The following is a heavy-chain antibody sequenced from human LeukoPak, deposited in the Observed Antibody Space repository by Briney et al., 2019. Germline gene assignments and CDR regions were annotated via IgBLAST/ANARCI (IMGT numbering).Heavy chain of an antibody. D-gene: IGHD4-17*01. Sequence: WIRQPPGKGLEWIGYIYYSGSTYYNPSLKSRVTISVDTSKNQFSPKLSSVTAADTAVYYCARDEGDYVNDAFDIWGQGTMVTVSS. CDR3: ARDEGDYVNDAFDI. V-gene: IGHV4-30-4*01. CDR2: IYYSGST. J-gene: IGHJ3*02.